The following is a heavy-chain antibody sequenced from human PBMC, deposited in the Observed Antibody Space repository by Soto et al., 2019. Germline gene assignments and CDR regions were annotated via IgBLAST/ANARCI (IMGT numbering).Heavy chain of an antibody. V-gene: IGHV4-61*01. J-gene: IGHJ5*02. CDR2: IYYSAST. CDR1: GGSVSSVSYY. CDR3: ARGNLKVGATWVDV. Sequence: XSDTLSLPCPVSGGSVSSVSYYWSWIRQPPGRGLERIGEIYYSASTNYTPFLKGRFTISVDNSKNHFSLQLSSVTAEDTAVYYCARGNLKVGATWVDVWGQGTLVTGSS. D-gene: IGHD1-26*01.